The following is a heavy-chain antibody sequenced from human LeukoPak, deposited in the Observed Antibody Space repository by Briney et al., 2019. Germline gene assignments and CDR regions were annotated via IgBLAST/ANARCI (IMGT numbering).Heavy chain of an antibody. CDR3: ARHPTGRGGGWYFSDY. CDR1: GGSISSRY. V-gene: IGHV4-59*08. CDR2: IYYSGST. J-gene: IGHJ4*02. Sequence: SETLSLTCTVSGGSISSRYWSWIRQPPGKGLEWVGYIYYSGSTDYNPSLKNRVTISVDTSKNQISLKLSSVTAADTAVYYCARHPTGRGGGWYFSDYWGQGTLVTVSS. D-gene: IGHD6-19*01.